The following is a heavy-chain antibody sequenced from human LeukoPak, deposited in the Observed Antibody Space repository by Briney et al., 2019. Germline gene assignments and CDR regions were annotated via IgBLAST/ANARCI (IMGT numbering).Heavy chain of an antibody. D-gene: IGHD2-21*02. Sequence: ADSVKGRFTISRDNSKNALFLQMSSLRSEDTAVYFCARAAVTAIRDWLDPWGQGTLATVSS. V-gene: IGHV3-30*15. J-gene: IGHJ5*02. CDR3: ARAAVTAIRDWLDP.